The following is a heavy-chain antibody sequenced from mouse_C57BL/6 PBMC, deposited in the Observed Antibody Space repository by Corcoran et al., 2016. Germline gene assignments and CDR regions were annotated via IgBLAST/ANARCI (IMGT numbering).Heavy chain of an antibody. D-gene: IGHD2-1*01. CDR2: IYWDDDK. CDR1: GFSLSTSGMG. Sequence: QVTLKESGPGILQSSQTLSLTCSFSGFSLSTSGMGVSWIRQPSGKGLEWLAHIYWDDDKRYNPSLKSRLTISKDTSRNQVFLKITSVDTADTATYYCARSDYGNYYAWFAYWGQGTLVTVSA. V-gene: IGHV8-12*01. J-gene: IGHJ3*01. CDR3: ARSDYGNYYAWFAY.